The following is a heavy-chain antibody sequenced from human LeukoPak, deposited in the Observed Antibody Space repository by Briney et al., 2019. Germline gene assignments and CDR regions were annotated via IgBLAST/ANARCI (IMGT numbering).Heavy chain of an antibody. Sequence: GASVKVSCKSSGYXFSSYGIIWVRQAPGQGLEWMGWISAYNGDTNYTQNLQGRVTMTTDTSTTTAYMELRSLRSDDTAVYYCARDSGYDPYYFDYWGQGTLVTVSS. CDR1: GYXFSSYG. J-gene: IGHJ4*02. CDR3: ARDSGYDPYYFDY. CDR2: ISAYNGDT. V-gene: IGHV1-18*01. D-gene: IGHD5-12*01.